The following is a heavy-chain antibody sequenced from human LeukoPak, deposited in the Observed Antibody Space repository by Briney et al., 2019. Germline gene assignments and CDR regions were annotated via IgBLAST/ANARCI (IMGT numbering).Heavy chain of an antibody. CDR1: GGSISSYY. D-gene: IGHD2/OR15-2a*01. CDR2: ISDIGTI. CDR3: AGHHPRNTVDF. V-gene: IGHV4-59*08. Sequence: SETLSLTCTVSGGSISSYYWSWIRQPPGKGLEWIAYISDIGTINYNPSLKSRVTISLDTSKNQLSLKLRSVTAADTAVYYCAGHHPRNTVDFWGQGTLVTVSS. J-gene: IGHJ4*02.